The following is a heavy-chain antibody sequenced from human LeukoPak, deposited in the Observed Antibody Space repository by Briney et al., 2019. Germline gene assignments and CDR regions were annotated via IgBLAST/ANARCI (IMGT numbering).Heavy chain of an antibody. J-gene: IGHJ6*02. CDR2: INHSGST. CDR1: DESFSDYY. Sequence: SETLSLTCVVYDESFSDYYWSWIRQPPGKGLEWIGEINHSGSTNYNPSLKSRVAISVDTSKNQFSLNLSSVTAADTAVYFCARFNGRVVAHYYYYYGLGVWGQGTTVTVSS. V-gene: IGHV4-34*01. D-gene: IGHD2-15*01. CDR3: ARFNGRVVAHYYYYYGLGV.